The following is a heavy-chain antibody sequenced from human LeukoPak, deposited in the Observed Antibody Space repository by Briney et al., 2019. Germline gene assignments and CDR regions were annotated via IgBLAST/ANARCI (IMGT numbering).Heavy chain of an antibody. CDR1: GGSFSGYY. J-gene: IGHJ3*02. CDR2: IYHIGST. D-gene: IGHD5-12*01. V-gene: IGHV4-34*01. Sequence: SETLSHTCAVYGGSFSGYYWSWIRQAPGKGLEWIGSIYHIGSTYYNPSLKSRVTIAVETSKNQFSLKLSSVTAADKAVYYCARSCRILDIVATIRARLGGNGFDIWGQGTMVTVSS. CDR3: ARSCRILDIVATIRARLGGNGFDI.